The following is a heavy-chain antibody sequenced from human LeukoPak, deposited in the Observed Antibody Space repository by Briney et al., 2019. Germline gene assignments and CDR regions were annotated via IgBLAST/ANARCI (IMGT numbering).Heavy chain of an antibody. CDR3: ARMYYDILTGYYPPAYFDY. D-gene: IGHD3-9*01. V-gene: IGHV4-59*01. CDR1: GGSISSYY. J-gene: IGHJ4*02. Sequence: SETLSLTCTVSGGSISSYYWSWIRQPPGKGLEWIGYIYYSGSTNYNPSLKSRVTISVDTSKNQFSLKLSSVTAADTAVYYCARMYYDILTGYYPPAYFDYWGQGTLVTVSS. CDR2: IYYSGST.